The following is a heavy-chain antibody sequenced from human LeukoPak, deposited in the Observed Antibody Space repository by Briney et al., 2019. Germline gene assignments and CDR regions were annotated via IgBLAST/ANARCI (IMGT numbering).Heavy chain of an antibody. CDR3: ARCGYGSSSGVGWFDP. Sequence: GGSLRLSCAASGFTFSSYEMKWVRQAPGKGLEWVSYISSSGSSIYYADSVKGRFTISRDNAKNSLYLQMNSLRVEDTAVYYCARCGYGSSSGVGWFDPWGQGTLVTVSS. CDR1: GFTFSSYE. J-gene: IGHJ5*02. V-gene: IGHV3-48*03. CDR2: ISSSGSSI. D-gene: IGHD4-23*01.